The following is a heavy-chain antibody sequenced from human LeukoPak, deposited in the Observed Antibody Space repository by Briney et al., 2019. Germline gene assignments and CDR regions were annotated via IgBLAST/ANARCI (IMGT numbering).Heavy chain of an antibody. D-gene: IGHD2-15*01. V-gene: IGHV3-64D*09. J-gene: IGHJ6*02. CDR2: ISDSGGST. Sequence: GGSLRLSCSASGFPFSSYAMHWVRQAPGKGLESVSAISDSGGSTYYADSVKGRFTISRDNSKNTLYLQMSSLRAEDTAVYFCVRGYSFGPYGMDVWGQGTTVTVSS. CDR1: GFPFSSYA. CDR3: VRGYSFGPYGMDV.